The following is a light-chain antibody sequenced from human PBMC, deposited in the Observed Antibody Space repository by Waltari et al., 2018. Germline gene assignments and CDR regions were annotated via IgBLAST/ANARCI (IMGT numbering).Light chain of an antibody. V-gene: IGLV2-23*02. CDR3: CSYAGSSTLV. Sequence: QSALTQPASVSGSPGQSITISCTGPSSDVGSYNLVSWYQQHPGKAPKLMIYEVSKRPSGVSNRFSGSESGNTASLTISGLQAEDEADYYCCSYAGSSTLVFGGGTKLTVL. CDR1: SSDVGSYNL. J-gene: IGLJ3*02. CDR2: EVS.